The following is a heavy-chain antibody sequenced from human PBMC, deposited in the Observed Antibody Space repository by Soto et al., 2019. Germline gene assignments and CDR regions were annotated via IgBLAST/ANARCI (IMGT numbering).Heavy chain of an antibody. J-gene: IGHJ4*02. D-gene: IGHD3-10*01. V-gene: IGHV1-18*01. CDR2: VSAYNGNT. Sequence: ASVKVSCKASGYTFIDYGISGVRQAPGQGLEWMGWVSAYNGNTDYAQKLQGRVTMTTDTSTNIAYMDLRSLRSDDTAVYYCVRIRGKRYDYWGQGTLVTVSS. CDR3: VRIRGKRYDY. CDR1: GYTFIDYG.